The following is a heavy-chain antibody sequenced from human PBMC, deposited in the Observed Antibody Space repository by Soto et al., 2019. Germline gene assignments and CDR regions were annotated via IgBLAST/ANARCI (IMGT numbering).Heavy chain of an antibody. CDR3: TTVTFAVAGTRWFDP. V-gene: IGHV3-15*07. CDR2: IKSKTDGGTT. D-gene: IGHD6-19*01. CDR1: GFTFSNAW. Sequence: GGSLRLSCAASGFTFSNAWMNWVRQAPGKGLEWVGRIKSKTDGGTTDYAAPVKGRFTISRDDSKNTLYLQMNSLKTEDTAVYYCTTVTFAVAGTRWFDPWGQGTLVTVSS. J-gene: IGHJ5*02.